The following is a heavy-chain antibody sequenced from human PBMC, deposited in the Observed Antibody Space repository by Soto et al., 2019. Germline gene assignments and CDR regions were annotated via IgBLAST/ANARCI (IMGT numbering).Heavy chain of an antibody. J-gene: IGHJ6*03. CDR1: GFTFSSYW. CDR2: IKQDGSEK. D-gene: IGHD2-21*01. V-gene: IGHV3-7*01. Sequence: EVQLVESGGGLVQPGGSLRLSCAASGFTFSSYWMSWVRQAPGKGLEWVANIKQDGSEKYYVDSVKGRFTISRDNAKNSLYLQMNSRRAEDTAVYYCARIAYYYYMDVWGKGTTVTVSS. CDR3: ARIAYYYYMDV.